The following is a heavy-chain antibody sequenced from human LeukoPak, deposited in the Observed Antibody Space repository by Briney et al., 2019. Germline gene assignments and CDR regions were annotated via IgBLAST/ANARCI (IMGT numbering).Heavy chain of an antibody. Sequence: SETLSLTCTVSGGSISSSSYYWGWIRQPPGKGLEWIGSIYYSGSTYYNPSLKSRVTISVDTSKNQFSLKLSSVTAADTAVYYCARHTVVPAAMWYFDYWGQGTLVTVSS. V-gene: IGHV4-39*01. J-gene: IGHJ4*02. CDR1: GGSISSSSYY. CDR2: IYYSGST. D-gene: IGHD2-2*01. CDR3: ARHTVVPAAMWYFDY.